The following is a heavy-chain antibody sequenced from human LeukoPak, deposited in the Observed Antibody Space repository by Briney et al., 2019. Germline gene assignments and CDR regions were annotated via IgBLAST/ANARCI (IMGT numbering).Heavy chain of an antibody. D-gene: IGHD4/OR15-4a*01. V-gene: IGHV4-34*01. CDR3: ARGQDFAKQAY. CDR2: IHPSGST. J-gene: IGHJ4*02. Sequence: SETLSLTCGVNGGSFSEYYWSWIRQPPGKGLEWIGEIHPSGSTDYNPSLKSRVTISVDTSKNQSSLKLISVTAADTAIYYCARGQDFAKQAYWGQGTLVTVSS. CDR1: GGSFSEYY.